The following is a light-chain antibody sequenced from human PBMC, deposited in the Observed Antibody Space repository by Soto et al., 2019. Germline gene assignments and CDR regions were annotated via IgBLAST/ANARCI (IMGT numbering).Light chain of an antibody. V-gene: IGKV1-33*01. J-gene: IGKJ4*01. CDR1: QDISNY. CDR2: DAS. CDR3: QQYDNFPLT. Sequence: DIQMTQSPSSLSASVGDRVTITCQASQDISNYLNWYHQKPGKAPKFLIYDASTLETGVPARFSGSGSGPRFTFTISSLQPEDIGTYYCQQYDNFPLTFGGGTKVDIK.